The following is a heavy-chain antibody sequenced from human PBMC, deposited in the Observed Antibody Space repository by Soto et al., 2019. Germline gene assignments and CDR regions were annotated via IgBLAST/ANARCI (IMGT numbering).Heavy chain of an antibody. Sequence: GSLRLSCAASGFTFSSYDMHWFRQVTGKGLEWVSLTGTGGNTHYSGSVKGRFTISRDNAKNSLYLQMNKLRVDDTAVYYCARDPSGWGLDSWGQGTLVTVSS. J-gene: IGHJ4*02. CDR1: GFTFSSYD. CDR2: TGTGGNT. D-gene: IGHD6-19*01. CDR3: ARDPSGWGLDS. V-gene: IGHV3-13*01.